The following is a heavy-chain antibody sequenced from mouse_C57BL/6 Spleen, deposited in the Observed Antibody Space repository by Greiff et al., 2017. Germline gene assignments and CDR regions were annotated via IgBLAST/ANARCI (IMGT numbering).Heavy chain of an antibody. CDR3: ARRGYDYPFAY. J-gene: IGHJ3*01. D-gene: IGHD2-4*01. CDR2: IYPGSGST. Sequence: QVKLQQPGAELVKPGASVKLSCKASGYTFTSYWITWVKPRPGQGLDWIGYIYPGSGSTNYNEKFKSKAALTLDTSSSTAYMQLSSLTSEDSAVYYCARRGYDYPFAYWGQGTLVTVSA. V-gene: IGHV1-55*01. CDR1: GYTFTSYW.